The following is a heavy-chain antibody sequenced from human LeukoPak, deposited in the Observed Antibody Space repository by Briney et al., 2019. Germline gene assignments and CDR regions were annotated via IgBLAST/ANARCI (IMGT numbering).Heavy chain of an antibody. CDR2: ISSSGSTI. D-gene: IGHD6-13*01. CDR1: GFTFSDYY. Sequence: GGSLRLSCAASGFTFSDYYMSWIRQAPGKGLEWVSYISSSGSTIYYADSVKGRFTISRDNAKNSLYLQMNSLRAEDTAVYYCASDKTAQLDNYYYYMDVWGKGTTVTISS. V-gene: IGHV3-11*04. J-gene: IGHJ6*03. CDR3: ASDKTAQLDNYYYYMDV.